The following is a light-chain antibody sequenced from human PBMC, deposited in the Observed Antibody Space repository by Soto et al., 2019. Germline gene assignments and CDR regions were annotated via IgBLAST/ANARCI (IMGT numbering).Light chain of an antibody. CDR3: QQRSNWPPVT. Sequence: EILMTQSPATLSVSPGERATLSCRASQSVSHNLAWYQQKPGQAPRLLFYGASIRAIGIPARFSGSGSGTEFTLTISSLEPEDFAIYYCQQRSNWPPVTFGGGTKVEIK. CDR1: QSVSHN. V-gene: IGKV3-15*01. J-gene: IGKJ4*01. CDR2: GAS.